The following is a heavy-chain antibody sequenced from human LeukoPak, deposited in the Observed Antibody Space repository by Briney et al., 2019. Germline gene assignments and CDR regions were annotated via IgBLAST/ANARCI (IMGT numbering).Heavy chain of an antibody. D-gene: IGHD3-22*01. Sequence: GSLRLSCAASGFTVSYNYMSWVRQAPGKGLEWVSAIGTAGDTYYPGSVKGRFTISRENAKNSLYLQMNSLRAGDTAVYYCARVGITQDGMDVWGQGTTVTVSS. CDR1: GFTVSYNY. CDR2: IGTAGDT. CDR3: ARVGITQDGMDV. J-gene: IGHJ6*02. V-gene: IGHV3-13*01.